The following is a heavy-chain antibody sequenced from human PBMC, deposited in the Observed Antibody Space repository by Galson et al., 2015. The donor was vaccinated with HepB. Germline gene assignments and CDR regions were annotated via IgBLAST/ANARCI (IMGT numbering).Heavy chain of an antibody. V-gene: IGHV3-74*01. CDR2: INTDGSST. CDR1: GLTSSSHW. Sequence: SLRLSCAASGLTSSSHWMHWVRQAPGKGLVWVSRINTDGSSTTYVDSVKGRFTISRDNAKNTLYLQMNSLRAEDTAVYYCAKDRGVPAVYYYYGMDVWGQGTTVTVSS. D-gene: IGHD2-2*01. CDR3: AKDRGVPAVYYYYGMDV. J-gene: IGHJ6*02.